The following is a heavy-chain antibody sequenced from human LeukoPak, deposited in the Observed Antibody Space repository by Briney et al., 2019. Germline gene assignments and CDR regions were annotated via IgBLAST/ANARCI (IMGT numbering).Heavy chain of an antibody. CDR1: GGSISSYY. CDR2: IYTSGST. J-gene: IGHJ5*02. CDR3: AREGYSSSSGHWFDP. D-gene: IGHD6-6*01. V-gene: IGHV4-4*07. Sequence: SETLSLTCTVSGGSISSYYWSWIRQPAGKGLGWIGRIYTSGSTNYNPSLKSRATMSVDTSKNQFSLKLSSVTAADTAVYYCAREGYSSSSGHWFDPWGQGTLVTVSS.